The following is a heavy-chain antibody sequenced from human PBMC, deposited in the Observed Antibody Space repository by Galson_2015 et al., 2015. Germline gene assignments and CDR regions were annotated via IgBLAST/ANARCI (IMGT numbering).Heavy chain of an antibody. Sequence: SVKVSCKASGYTFTGYYMHWVRQAPGQGLEWMGRINPNSGGTNYAQKFQGRVTMTRDTSISTAYMELSRLRSDDTAVYYCARPLSVQGSSWYDWFDPWGQGTLVTVSS. J-gene: IGHJ5*02. CDR3: ARPLSVQGSSWYDWFDP. CDR1: GYTFTGYY. CDR2: INPNSGGT. V-gene: IGHV1-2*06. D-gene: IGHD6-13*01.